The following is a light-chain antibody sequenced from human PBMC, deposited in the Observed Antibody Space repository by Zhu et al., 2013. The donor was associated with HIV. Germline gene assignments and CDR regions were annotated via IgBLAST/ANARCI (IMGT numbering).Light chain of an antibody. V-gene: IGLV2-8*01. CDR1: SSDVGGYNY. Sequence: QSALTQPPSASGSPGQSVTISCTGTSSDVGGYNYVSWYQQHPGKAPKLMIYEVNDRPSGVSDRFSGSKSGNTASLTISGLQPEDEATYYCASYAGSSTVTFGGGTTLTVL. CDR2: EVN. J-gene: IGLJ2*01. CDR3: ASYAGSSTVT.